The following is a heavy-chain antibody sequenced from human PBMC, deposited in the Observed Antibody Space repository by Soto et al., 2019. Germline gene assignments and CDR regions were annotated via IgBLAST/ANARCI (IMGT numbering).Heavy chain of an antibody. J-gene: IGHJ3*02. CDR3: AREEGPNRSDAFDI. Sequence: GGSLRLSCAASGFTFSSYSMNWVRQAPGKGLEWVSSISSSSSYIYYSDSGKGRFTIARANAKNSLYLQMNSLRAEETAVDDCAREEGPNRSDAFDIWGQGTMVTVSS. CDR2: ISSSSSYI. CDR1: GFTFSSYS. V-gene: IGHV3-21*01. D-gene: IGHD7-27*01.